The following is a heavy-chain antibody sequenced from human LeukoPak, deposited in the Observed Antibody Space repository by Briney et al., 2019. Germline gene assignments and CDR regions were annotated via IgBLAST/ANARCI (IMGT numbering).Heavy chain of an antibody. CDR2: VDPEDGET. CDR3: ATHPLGSRGPFDP. J-gene: IGHJ5*02. V-gene: IGHV1-69-2*01. D-gene: IGHD1-26*01. CDR1: EYTFTDYY. Sequence: ASVKISCKVSEYTFTDYYMHWVQQAPGKGLEWMGLVDPEDGETIYAEKFQGRVTITADTSTDTAYMELSSLRSEDTAVYYCATHPLGSRGPFDPGGQGTLVTVSS.